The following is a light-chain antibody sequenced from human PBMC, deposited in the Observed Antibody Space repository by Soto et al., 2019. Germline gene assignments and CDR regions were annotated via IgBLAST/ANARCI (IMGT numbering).Light chain of an antibody. CDR3: QSYDSSLSGSV. CDR2: GNS. V-gene: IGLV1-40*01. CDR1: SYNIGAGYD. Sequence: QSVLTQPPSVSGAPGQRVTISCTGSSYNIGAGYDVHWYQQLPGTAPKLLIYGNSNRPSGVPDRFSGSKSGTSASLAITGLQAEDEADYDCQSYDSSLSGSVFGGGTQLTVL. J-gene: IGLJ7*01.